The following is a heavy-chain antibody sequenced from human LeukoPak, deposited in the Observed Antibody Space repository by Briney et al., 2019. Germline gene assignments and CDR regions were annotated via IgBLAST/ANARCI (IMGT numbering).Heavy chain of an antibody. CDR3: AREVPMSGGAGDY. CDR1: GSAFICCG. Sequence: ASVKLCCNASGSAFICCGISWMRLAHGQGIEWMGWISAYNGHTDYAQKLQGRVTMTTDTSTNTAYMELRSLRSDDTAVYYCAREVPMSGGAGDYWGQGTLVTVSS. D-gene: IGHD1-26*01. V-gene: IGHV1-18*01. CDR2: ISAYNGHT. J-gene: IGHJ4*02.